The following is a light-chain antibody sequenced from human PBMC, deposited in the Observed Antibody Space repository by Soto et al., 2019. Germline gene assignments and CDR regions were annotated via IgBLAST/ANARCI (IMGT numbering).Light chain of an antibody. Sequence: DIQMTQSPSSLSASVGDRVTITCRASQSIDTYLNWYQQKPGKAPKLLIYAASSLQSGVPSRFSGSGSGTDFTLTISSLQPEDFATYYCQQSYSTLGWTFGQGTKVEIK. V-gene: IGKV1-39*01. CDR3: QQSYSTLGWT. J-gene: IGKJ1*01. CDR2: AAS. CDR1: QSIDTY.